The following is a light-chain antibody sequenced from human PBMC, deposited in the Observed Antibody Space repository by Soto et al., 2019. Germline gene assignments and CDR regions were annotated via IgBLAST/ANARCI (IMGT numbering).Light chain of an antibody. CDR3: AAWDDNLNAYV. Sequence: QSALTQPPSASSTPGQTVTISCSGSTSNIGTFYVYWYQHLPGTAPKLLIYLGDQRASGVSDRFSGSKSGTSASLAINGLRSDDEAEYYCAAWDDNLNAYVFGSGNKVTVL. CDR1: TSNIGTFY. J-gene: IGLJ1*01. V-gene: IGLV1-47*02. CDR2: LGD.